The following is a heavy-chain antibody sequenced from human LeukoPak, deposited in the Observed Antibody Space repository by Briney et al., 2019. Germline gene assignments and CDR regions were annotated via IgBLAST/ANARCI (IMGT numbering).Heavy chain of an antibody. CDR1: GFTVSSNY. CDR2: IYSDGST. D-gene: IGHD3-22*01. Sequence: GGSLRLSCAASGFTVSSNYMSWVRQAPGKGLEWVSVIYSDGSTYYADSVKGRFTISRDNSNNTLYLQMNSLRAEDTAVYYCARERSGYYPSFFDYWGQGTLVTVSS. V-gene: IGHV3-53*01. CDR3: ARERSGYYPSFFDY. J-gene: IGHJ4*02.